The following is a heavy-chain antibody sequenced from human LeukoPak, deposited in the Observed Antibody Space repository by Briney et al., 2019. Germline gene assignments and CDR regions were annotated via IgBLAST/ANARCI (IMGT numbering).Heavy chain of an antibody. Sequence: SETLSLTCTVSGGSISSGDYYWSWIRQPPGKGLEWIGYIYYSGSTYYNLSLKSRVTISVDTSKNQFSLKLSSVTAADTAVYYCARTALGGWFDPWGQGTLVTVSS. CDR3: ARTALGGWFDP. J-gene: IGHJ5*02. V-gene: IGHV4-30-4*08. D-gene: IGHD2-15*01. CDR2: IYYSGST. CDR1: GGSISSGDYY.